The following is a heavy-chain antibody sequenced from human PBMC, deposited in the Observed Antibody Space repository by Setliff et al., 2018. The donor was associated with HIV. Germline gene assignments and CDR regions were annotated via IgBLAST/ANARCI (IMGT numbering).Heavy chain of an antibody. V-gene: IGHV5-51*01. CDR2: LYPADS. Sequence: PGESLKISCKGSGYSLPTYWIAWVRQMPGKGLEFMGLLYPADSRYSPSFQGQVTISVDKSTNTAFLQWTSLRASDTAMYYCTRLWHENWGGVDYWGQGTLVTVS. J-gene: IGHJ4*02. D-gene: IGHD3-16*01. CDR3: TRLWHENWGGVDY. CDR1: GYSLPTYW.